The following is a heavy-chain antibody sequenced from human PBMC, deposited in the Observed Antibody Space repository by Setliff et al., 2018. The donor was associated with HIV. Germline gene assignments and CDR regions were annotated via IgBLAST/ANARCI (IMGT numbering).Heavy chain of an antibody. CDR1: GYTFTSYY. J-gene: IGHJ4*02. Sequence: VASVNVSCKASGYTFTSYYMHWVRQAPGQGLEWMGIISPSDGSTNYAQKFLGRVTLTRDTSLNTFYMELTNLRSEDTAFYYCARGRKDLTMVRVPNFDYWGQGTLVTVSS. CDR3: ARGRKDLTMVRVPNFDY. CDR2: ISPSDGST. D-gene: IGHD3-10*01. V-gene: IGHV1-46*01.